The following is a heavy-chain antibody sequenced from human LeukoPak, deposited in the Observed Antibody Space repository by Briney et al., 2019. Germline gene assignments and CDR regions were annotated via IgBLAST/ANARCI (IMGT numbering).Heavy chain of an antibody. J-gene: IGHJ4*02. CDR1: GGTFSSYA. CDR2: ISAYNGNT. D-gene: IGHD2-2*01. V-gene: IGHV1-18*01. CDR3: ARLLCSRTSCYGYFDY. Sequence: ASVKVSCKASGGTFSSYAISWVRQAPGQGLEWVGWISAYNGNTNYAQKLQGRVTMTTDTSTSTAYMELRSLRSDDTAVYYCARLLCSRTSCYGYFDYWGQGTLVTVSS.